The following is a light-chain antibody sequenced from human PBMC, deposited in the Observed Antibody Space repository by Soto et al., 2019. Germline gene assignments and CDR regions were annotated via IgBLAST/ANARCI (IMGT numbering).Light chain of an antibody. CDR3: QQYDSSPRT. J-gene: IGKJ1*01. Sequence: VMTQSQATLSVSPGERATLSCRASHLVMKDLAWYQQRPGQAPRLLIYDSSTRASGIPPRFSGGGSGTDFTLTISRLEPEDFAVYYCQQYDSSPRTFGQGTKVDI. CDR1: HLVMKD. V-gene: IGKV3-15*01. CDR2: DSS.